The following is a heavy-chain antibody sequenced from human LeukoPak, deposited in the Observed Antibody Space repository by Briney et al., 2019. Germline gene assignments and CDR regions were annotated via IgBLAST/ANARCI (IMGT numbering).Heavy chain of an antibody. Sequence: PSETLSLTCTVSGDSISGDYWSWIRQPAGKGLEWIGRVYTSGSTSFNPSLKSRVTISVDTSKNQFSLKLSSVTAADTAVYYCARVRFGVVIGGFDPWGQGTLVTVSS. CDR1: GDSISGDY. D-gene: IGHD3-3*01. J-gene: IGHJ5*02. CDR3: ARVRFGVVIGGFDP. CDR2: VYTSGST. V-gene: IGHV4-4*07.